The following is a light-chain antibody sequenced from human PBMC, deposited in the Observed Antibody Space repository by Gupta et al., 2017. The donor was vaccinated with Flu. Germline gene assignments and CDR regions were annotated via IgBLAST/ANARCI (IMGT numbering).Light chain of an antibody. CDR2: GAS. CDR3: QQDGSSPLT. CDR1: QSVSSNH. Sequence: IVLTQSPGTLSLSPGERATLSCRASQSVSSNHLAWYQQKPGQAPRLLIYGASSRATGLPYRFTGSASGTDFTLTISRLEPEDFAVYYCQQDGSSPLTFGGGTKVEIK. J-gene: IGKJ4*01. V-gene: IGKV3-20*01.